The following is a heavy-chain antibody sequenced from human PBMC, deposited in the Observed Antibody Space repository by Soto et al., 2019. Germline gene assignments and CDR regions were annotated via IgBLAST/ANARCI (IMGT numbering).Heavy chain of an antibody. CDR1: GGTYSSYD. Sequence: QVQLVQSGAEVKKHGSSVKVSCKASGGTYSSYDISWVRPATGHGLEWMGGIIPIFGTANYAQKFQGRVTITADESTSTDYMELSSLRSEDTAVYYCASPWGRGYSYDYYGRDVWGQGTTVTVSS. CDR3: ASPWGRGYSYDYYGRDV. J-gene: IGHJ6*02. D-gene: IGHD5-18*01. CDR2: IIPIFGTA. V-gene: IGHV1-69*12.